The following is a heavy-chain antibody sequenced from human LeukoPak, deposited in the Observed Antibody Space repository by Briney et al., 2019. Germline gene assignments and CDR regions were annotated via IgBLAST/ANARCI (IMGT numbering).Heavy chain of an antibody. V-gene: IGHV5-51*01. CDR2: IYPGDSDT. Sequence: GESLKISCKGSGYSLTSYWIGWVRQMPGKGLEWMGIIYPGDSDTRYSPSFQGQVTISADKSISTAYLQWSSLKASDTAMYYCARGRGSSGYPHWFDPWGQGTLVTVSS. CDR1: GYSLTSYW. D-gene: IGHD3-22*01. CDR3: ARGRGSSGYPHWFDP. J-gene: IGHJ5*02.